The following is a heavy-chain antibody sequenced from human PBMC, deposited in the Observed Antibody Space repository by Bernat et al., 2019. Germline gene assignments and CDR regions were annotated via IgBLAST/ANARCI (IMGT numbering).Heavy chain of an antibody. Sequence: EVQLVESGGGLVQPGGSLRLSCAASGFTFSSYSMNWVRQAPGKGLEWVAFISGSDATIHYADSVKGRFTISRDNGRNSLYLKVNSLRGEDTAVYYCVGRQLWLSDWGQGTLVTVAS. V-gene: IGHV3-48*01. D-gene: IGHD3-22*01. CDR2: ISGSDATI. J-gene: IGHJ4*02. CDR1: GFTFSSYS. CDR3: VGRQLWLSD.